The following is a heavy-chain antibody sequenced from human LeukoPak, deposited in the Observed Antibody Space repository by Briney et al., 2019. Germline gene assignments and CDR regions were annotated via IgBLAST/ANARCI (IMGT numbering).Heavy chain of an antibody. CDR3: ARQMGSFDY. D-gene: IGHD3-10*01. J-gene: IGHJ4*02. CDR1: GDSVSSNSAA. V-gene: IGHV6-1*01. CDR2: TYYRSKWYN. Sequence: SQTLSLTCAISGDSVSSNSAAWNWIRQSPSTGLEWLAGTYYRSKWYNDYAVSVKGRIIINPDTSKNQFSLQLNSVTPEDTAVYYCARQMGSFDYWGQGTLVTVSS.